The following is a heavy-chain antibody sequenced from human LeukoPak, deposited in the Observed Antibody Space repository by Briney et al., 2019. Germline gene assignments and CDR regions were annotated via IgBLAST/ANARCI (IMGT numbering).Heavy chain of an antibody. CDR2: ISAYNGNT. CDR1: GYTFTSYG. Sequence: ASVKVSCKASGYTFTSYGISWVRQAPGQGLEWMGWISAYNGNTNYAQKLQGRVTMTTDTSTSTAYMELRSLRSDDTAVYYCARWGSRGCSSTSCYGFDSWGQGTMASLSS. V-gene: IGHV1-18*01. J-gene: IGHJ5*01. CDR3: ARWGSRGCSSTSCYGFDS. D-gene: IGHD2-2*01.